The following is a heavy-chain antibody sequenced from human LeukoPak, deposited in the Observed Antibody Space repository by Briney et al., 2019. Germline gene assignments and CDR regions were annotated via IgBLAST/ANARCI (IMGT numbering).Heavy chain of an antibody. CDR1: GYSFTSYW. J-gene: IGHJ4*02. V-gene: IGHV5-51*01. Sequence: GESLKISCKGSGYSFTSYWIGWVRQMPGKGLEWMGIIYPGDSDTRYSPSFQGQVTISADKSITTAYLQWSSLQASDTAMYYCAIQADYNVLTGDHNGHLDDWGQRTLVTVSS. CDR2: IYPGDSDT. CDR3: AIQADYNVLTGDHNGHLDD. D-gene: IGHD3-9*01.